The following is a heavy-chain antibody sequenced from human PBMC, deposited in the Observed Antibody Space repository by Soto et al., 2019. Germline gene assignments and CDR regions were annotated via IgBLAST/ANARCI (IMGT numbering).Heavy chain of an antibody. J-gene: IGHJ5*02. CDR1: GCSISSSIYY. Sequence: SETLSLTCTVSGCSISSSIYYWGWIRQPPGKGLEWIGSIYYSGSTYYNPSLKSRVTISVDTSKNQFSLKLSSVTAADTAVYYCASPKIAFYNWFDPWGQGTLVTVS. CDR3: ASPKIAFYNWFDP. D-gene: IGHD3-3*02. V-gene: IGHV4-39*01. CDR2: IYYSGST.